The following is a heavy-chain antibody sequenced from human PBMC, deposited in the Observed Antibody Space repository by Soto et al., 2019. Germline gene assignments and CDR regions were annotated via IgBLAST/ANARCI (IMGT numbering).Heavy chain of an antibody. V-gene: IGHV4-39*01. CDR2: IYYSGST. J-gene: IGHJ4*02. CDR3: ARLSREALVVPAATTYYFDY. Sequence: PSETLSLTCSIYSGSLSGYYWGWIRQPPGKGLEWIGSIYYSGSTYYNPSLKSRVTISVDTSKNQFSLKLSSVTAADTAVYYCARLSREALVVPAATTYYFDYWGQGTLVT. D-gene: IGHD2-2*01. CDR1: SGSLSGYY.